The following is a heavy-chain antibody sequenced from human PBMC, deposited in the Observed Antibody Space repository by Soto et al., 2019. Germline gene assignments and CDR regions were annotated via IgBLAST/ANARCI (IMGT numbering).Heavy chain of an antibody. V-gene: IGHV4-30-2*01. J-gene: IGHJ3*02. CDR1: GGSISSGGYS. CDR3: ARSLRFLEWSDAFDI. CDR2: IYHSGST. Sequence: QLQLQESGSGLVKPSQTLSLTCAVSGGSISSGGYSWSWIRQPPGKGLGWIGYIYHSGSTYYNPSLKSRVTISVDRSKNQFSLKLSSVTAADTAVYYCARSLRFLEWSDAFDIWGQGTMVTVSS. D-gene: IGHD3-3*01.